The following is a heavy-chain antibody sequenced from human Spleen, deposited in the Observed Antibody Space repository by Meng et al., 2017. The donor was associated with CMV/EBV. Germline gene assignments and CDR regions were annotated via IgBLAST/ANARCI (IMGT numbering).Heavy chain of an antibody. V-gene: IGHV1-3*01. Sequence: QVQLVQSGAEVKKPGASVKVSCKASGYTFTSYAMHWVRQAPGQRLEWMGWINAVNGNAKYSQKFQGRVTITRDTSASTAYMELSSLRSEDTAVYYCARKVGASTYWFDPWGQGTLVTVSS. CDR1: GYTFTSYA. D-gene: IGHD1-26*01. CDR3: ARKVGASTYWFDP. J-gene: IGHJ5*02. CDR2: INAVNGNA.